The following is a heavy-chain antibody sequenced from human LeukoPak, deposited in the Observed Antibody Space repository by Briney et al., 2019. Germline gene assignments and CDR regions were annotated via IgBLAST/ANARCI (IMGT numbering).Heavy chain of an antibody. Sequence: SETLSLTCAVYGGSFSGYYWSWIRQPPGKGLEWIGEINHSGSTNYNPSLKSRVTISVDTSKNQFSLKLSSVTAADTAVYYCARLGITGTTDYWGQGTLVTVSS. CDR3: ARLGITGTTDY. J-gene: IGHJ4*02. V-gene: IGHV4-34*01. D-gene: IGHD1-20*01. CDR1: GGSFSGYY. CDR2: INHSGST.